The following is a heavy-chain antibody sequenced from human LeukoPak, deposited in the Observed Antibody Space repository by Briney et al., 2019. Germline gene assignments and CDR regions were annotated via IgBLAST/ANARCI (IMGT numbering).Heavy chain of an antibody. CDR2: ISYDGSNK. V-gene: IGHV3-30-3*01. Sequence: GGSLRLSCAASGFTFSSYAMHWVRQAPGKGLEWVAVISYDGSNKYYADSVKGRFTISRDNSKNTLYLQMNRLRAADTAVYYCAGGSSSSWSQPPLYYYGMDVWGKGPTVTVSS. J-gene: IGHJ6*04. CDR3: AGGSSSSWSQPPLYYYGMDV. CDR1: GFTFSSYA. D-gene: IGHD6-13*01.